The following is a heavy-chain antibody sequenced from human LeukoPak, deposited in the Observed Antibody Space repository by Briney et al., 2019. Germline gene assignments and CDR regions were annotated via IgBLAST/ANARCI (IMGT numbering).Heavy chain of an antibody. Sequence: GRSLRLSCAASGFTFSSYAMHWVRQAPGKGLEWVAVISYDGSNKYYADSVKGRFTISRDNSKNTLYLQMNSLRAEDTAVYYCARDHRDSENFDYWGQGTLVTVSS. J-gene: IGHJ4*02. V-gene: IGHV3-30-3*01. CDR2: ISYDGSNK. CDR1: GFTFSSYA. CDR3: ARDHRDSENFDY. D-gene: IGHD1-14*01.